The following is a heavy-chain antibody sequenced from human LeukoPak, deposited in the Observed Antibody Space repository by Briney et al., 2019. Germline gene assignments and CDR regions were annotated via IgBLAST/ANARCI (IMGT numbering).Heavy chain of an antibody. CDR3: AKAPVTTCRGAYCYPFDY. V-gene: IGHV3-23*01. CDR1: GFTFSSYA. D-gene: IGHD2-21*01. CDR2: ISDSGNT. J-gene: IGHJ4*02. Sequence: QPGGSLRLSCAASGFTFSSYAMGWVRQAPGKGLEWVSAISDSGNTYHADSVKGRFTISRDSSKNTLFLQMNRLRPEDAAVYYCAKAPVTTCRGAYCYPFDYWGQGTLVTVSS.